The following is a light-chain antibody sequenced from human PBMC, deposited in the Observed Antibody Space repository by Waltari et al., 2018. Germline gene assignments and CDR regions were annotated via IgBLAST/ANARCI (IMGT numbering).Light chain of an antibody. CDR2: DAS. J-gene: IGKJ2*01. V-gene: IGKV3D-20*01. Sequence: EIVLTQSPATLSLSPGARATLTCGASQSASSSYLAWYQQKPGLAPRLLIYDASSRATGIPDRFSGSGSGTDFTLTISRLEPEDFAVYYCQQYGSSPYTFGQGTKLEIK. CDR3: QQYGSSPYT. CDR1: QSASSSY.